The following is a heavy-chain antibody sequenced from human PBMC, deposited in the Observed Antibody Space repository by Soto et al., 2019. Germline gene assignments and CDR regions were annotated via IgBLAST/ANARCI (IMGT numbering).Heavy chain of an antibody. CDR3: ARDLWPETPGSNGYYPDY. V-gene: IGHV1-69*06. J-gene: IGHJ4*02. Sequence: SVKVSCKASGGTFSSYAISWVRQAPGQGLEWMGGIIPIFGTANYAQKFQGRVTITADKSTSTAYMELSSLRSEDTAVYYCARDLWPETPGSNGYYPDYCGPGTLVTVSS. D-gene: IGHD2-2*03. CDR2: IIPIFGTA. CDR1: GGTFSSYA.